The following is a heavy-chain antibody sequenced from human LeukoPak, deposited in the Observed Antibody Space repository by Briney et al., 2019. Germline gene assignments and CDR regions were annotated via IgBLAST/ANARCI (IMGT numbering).Heavy chain of an antibody. V-gene: IGHV3-9*01. CDR1: GFTFEDYA. D-gene: IGHD1-26*01. CDR3: AKDLGVGAILGYYGMDV. Sequence: GGSLRLSCAASGFTFEDYAMYWVRQAPGKGLEWVSGISWNSGSIGYADSVKGRFTISRDNAKNSLFLQMNSLRAEDAALYYCAKDLGVGAILGYYGMDVWGQGTTVTVSS. CDR2: ISWNSGSI. J-gene: IGHJ6*02.